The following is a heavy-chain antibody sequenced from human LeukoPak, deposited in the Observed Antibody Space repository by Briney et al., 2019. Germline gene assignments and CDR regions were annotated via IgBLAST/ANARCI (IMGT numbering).Heavy chain of an antibody. V-gene: IGHV3-30-3*01. CDR2: ISYDGSNK. J-gene: IGHJ4*02. Sequence: GRSLRLSCAASGFTFSSYAMHWVRQAPGKGLEWVAVISYDGSNKYYADSVKGRFTISRDNSKNTLYLQMSSLRAEDTAVYYCARNPLTTGFPALYYFDYWGQGTLVTVSS. D-gene: IGHD4-17*01. CDR1: GFTFSSYA. CDR3: ARNPLTTGFPALYYFDY.